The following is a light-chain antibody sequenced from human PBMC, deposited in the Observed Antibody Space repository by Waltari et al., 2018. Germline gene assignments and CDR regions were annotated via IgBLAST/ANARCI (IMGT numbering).Light chain of an antibody. CDR2: DVS. Sequence: HSALTQPASVSGSPGQSITISCTGTSSDVGGYNYVSWYQQHPGKAPKLLLYDVSNRPSGVSIRFSGAKSGNTASRTIFCLQAEDEADYYCSSYISSSTLEVFGGGTSLTVL. V-gene: IGLV2-14*03. J-gene: IGLJ2*01. CDR3: SSYISSSTLEV. CDR1: SSDVGGYNY.